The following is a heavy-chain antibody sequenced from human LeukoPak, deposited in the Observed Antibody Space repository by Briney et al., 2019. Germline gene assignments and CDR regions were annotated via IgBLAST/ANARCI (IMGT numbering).Heavy chain of an antibody. Sequence: GGSLRLSCAASGFTFDDYAMHWVRQAPGKGLEWVSGISWNSGSIGYADSVKGRFTISRDNAKNSLYLQMNSLRPEDTAVYYCAARRLTVTTEIDYWGQGTLVTVSS. V-gene: IGHV3-9*01. D-gene: IGHD4-17*01. CDR3: AARRLTVTTEIDY. CDR2: ISWNSGSI. CDR1: GFTFDDYA. J-gene: IGHJ4*02.